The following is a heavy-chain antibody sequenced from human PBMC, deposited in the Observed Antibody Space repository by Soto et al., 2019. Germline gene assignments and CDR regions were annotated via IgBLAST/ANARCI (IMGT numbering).Heavy chain of an antibody. Sequence: GGSLRLSCTASGFTFSSYAMDWVRQAPGKGLEWLSAISGGGDASHYADSVEGRFTISRDNSKNTLFLQMSSLRAEDTAVYYCAKRPTDFWSGYWPSDYWGQGTLVTVSS. CDR2: ISGGGDAS. J-gene: IGHJ4*02. CDR3: AKRPTDFWSGYWPSDY. CDR1: GFTFSSYA. V-gene: IGHV3-23*01. D-gene: IGHD3-3*01.